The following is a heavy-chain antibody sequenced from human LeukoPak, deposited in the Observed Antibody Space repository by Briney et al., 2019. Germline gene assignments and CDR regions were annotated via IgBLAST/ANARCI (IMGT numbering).Heavy chain of an antibody. D-gene: IGHD6-13*01. CDR2: INAGNGNT. J-gene: IGHJ3*02. CDR3: ARDTILAAAGRVGRRDI. CDR1: GFLFSSYV. Sequence: ASVKVSCKTSGFLFSSYVIHWVRQAPGQSLEWMGWINAGNGNTKYSQKFQGRVTISRDTSGSTAYMELSSLRAEDTAVYYCARDTILAAAGRVGRRDIWGQGTMVTVSS. V-gene: IGHV1-3*01.